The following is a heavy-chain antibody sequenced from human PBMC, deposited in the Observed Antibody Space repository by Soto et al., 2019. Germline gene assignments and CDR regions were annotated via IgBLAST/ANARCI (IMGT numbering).Heavy chain of an antibody. CDR2: ISYDGNNK. Sequence: QVQLVESGGGVVQPGRSLRLSCAASGFTFNSYAMHWVRQAPGKGLEWVAVISYDGNNKYYADSVKGRFIISRDNSKKTLYLQMSSRKLEDTAVYYCARGDGLGELSSTLDYWGQGTLVTVSS. V-gene: IGHV3-30*04. CDR1: GFTFNSYA. CDR3: ARGDGLGELSSTLDY. D-gene: IGHD3-16*02. J-gene: IGHJ4*02.